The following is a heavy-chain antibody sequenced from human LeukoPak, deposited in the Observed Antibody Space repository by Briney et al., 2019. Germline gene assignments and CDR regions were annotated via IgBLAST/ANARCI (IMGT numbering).Heavy chain of an antibody. CDR3: AKGGYGYSPFDY. Sequence: GGSLRLSCAASGFTFSSYAMSWVRRAPGKGLEWVSAISDSGAHTYYTDSVKGRYTISRDNSKNTLHLQMNSLRAEDTAVYYCAKGGYGYSPFDYWGQGSLVTVSS. CDR2: ISDSGAHT. J-gene: IGHJ4*02. V-gene: IGHV3-23*01. CDR1: GFTFSSYA. D-gene: IGHD5-18*01.